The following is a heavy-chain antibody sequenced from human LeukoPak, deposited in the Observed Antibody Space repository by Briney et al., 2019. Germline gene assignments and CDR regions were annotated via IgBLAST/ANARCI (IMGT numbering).Heavy chain of an antibody. CDR2: INPSGGST. J-gene: IGHJ4*02. D-gene: IGHD6-13*01. CDR1: GYTFTSYY. V-gene: IGHV1-46*01. Sequence: GASVKVSCKASGYTFTSYYMHWVRQAPGQGLEWMGIINPSGGSTSYAQKFQGRVTMTRDTSTSTVYMELSSLRSEDTAVYYCARVFLTGYSSSWSFDYWGQGTLVTVSS. CDR3: ARVFLTGYSSSWSFDY.